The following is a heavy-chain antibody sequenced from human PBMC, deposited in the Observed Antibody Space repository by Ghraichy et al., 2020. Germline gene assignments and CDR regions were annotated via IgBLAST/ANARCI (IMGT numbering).Heavy chain of an antibody. CDR2: IWYDGSNK. J-gene: IGHJ2*01. V-gene: IGHV3-33*01. CDR1: GFTFSGYA. Sequence: GGSLRLSCVASGFTFSGYAMHWVRQAPGRGLDRVGFIWYDGSNKDYADSVKGRFTISRDNSKNTVYLQMNSLRADDTAVYYCAGDPPKGNWYLDLWGRGTLVTVSS. CDR3: AGDPPKGNWYLDL.